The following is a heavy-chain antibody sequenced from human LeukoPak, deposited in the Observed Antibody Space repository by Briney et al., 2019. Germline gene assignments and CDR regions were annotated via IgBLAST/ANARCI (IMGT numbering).Heavy chain of an antibody. J-gene: IGHJ4*02. V-gene: IGHV1-2*06. CDR2: INPNSGGT. CDR3: ARGYYYDSSGYYYV. Sequence: ASVKVSCKASGYTFTGYYMHWVRQAPGQGLEWMGRINPNSGGTNYAQKFQGRVTMTRDTSISTAYMGLGRLRSDDTAVYYCARGYYYDSSGYYYVWGQGTLVTVSS. D-gene: IGHD3-22*01. CDR1: GYTFTGYY.